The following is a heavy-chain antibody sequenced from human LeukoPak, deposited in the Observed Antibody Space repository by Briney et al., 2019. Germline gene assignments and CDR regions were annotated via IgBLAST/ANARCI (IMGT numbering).Heavy chain of an antibody. Sequence: SETLSLTCTVSGGSISSYYWSWIRQPPGKGLEWIGYIYYSGSTNYNPSLKSRVTISVDTSKNQFSLKLSSVTAADTTVYYCARAGYSYGYFFDYWGQGTLVTVPS. J-gene: IGHJ4*02. CDR2: IYYSGST. V-gene: IGHV4-59*01. CDR1: GGSISSYY. D-gene: IGHD5-18*01. CDR3: ARAGYSYGYFFDY.